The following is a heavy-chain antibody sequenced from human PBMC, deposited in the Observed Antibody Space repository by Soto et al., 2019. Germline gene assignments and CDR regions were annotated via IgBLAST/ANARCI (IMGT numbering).Heavy chain of an antibody. CDR3: ARGGQLAPFYYYYYMDV. D-gene: IGHD6-13*01. Sequence: SETLSLTCAVYGGSFSGYYWSWIRQPPGKGLEWIGEINHSGSTNYNPSLKSRVTISVDTSKNQFSLKLSSVTAADTAVYYCARGGQLAPFYYYYYMDVWGKGTTVTVSS. J-gene: IGHJ6*03. V-gene: IGHV4-34*01. CDR2: INHSGST. CDR1: GGSFSGYY.